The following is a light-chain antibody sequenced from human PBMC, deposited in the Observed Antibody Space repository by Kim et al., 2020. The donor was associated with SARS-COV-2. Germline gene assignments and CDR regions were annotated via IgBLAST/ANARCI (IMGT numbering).Light chain of an antibody. J-gene: IGLJ3*02. CDR3: QVWDSSSDHWV. V-gene: IGLV3-21*04. Sequence: ATGKTARITCGGNDIGSKSVHWYQQKPGQAPVLVIYYDSDRPSGIPERFSGSNSGNTATLTISRVEVGDEADYYCQVWDSSSDHWVFGGGTQLTVL. CDR2: YDS. CDR1: DIGSKS.